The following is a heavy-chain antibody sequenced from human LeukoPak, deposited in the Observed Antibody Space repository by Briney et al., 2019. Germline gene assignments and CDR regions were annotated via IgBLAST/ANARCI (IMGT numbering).Heavy chain of an antibody. CDR2: INHSGST. Sequence: PSETLSLTCAIYGGSFSGYYWSWIRQPPGKGLEWIGEINHSGSTNYNPSLKSRVTISVDTSKNQFSLKLSSATAADTAVYYCARGEGYYYDSSGYYWLPYWGQGTLVTVSS. CDR3: ARGEGYYYDSSGYYWLPY. J-gene: IGHJ4*02. V-gene: IGHV4-34*01. CDR1: GGSFSGYY. D-gene: IGHD3-22*01.